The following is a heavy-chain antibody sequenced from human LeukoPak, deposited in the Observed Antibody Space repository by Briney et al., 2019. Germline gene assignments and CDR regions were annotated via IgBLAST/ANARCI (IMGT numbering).Heavy chain of an antibody. D-gene: IGHD1-26*01. J-gene: IGHJ2*01. CDR3: AKVRAVGASYWYLDL. V-gene: IGHV3-23*01. CDR1: GFTLSNYA. Sequence: GSLKLSCVASGFTLSNYAMSWARQAPGKGLEWVSGISSSGSGGNTYYADYVQGPFTISRASSRHTLFLHMNTLRAEDTGIYYCAKVRAVGASYWYLDLWGRGTLVTLSS. CDR2: ISSSGSGGNT.